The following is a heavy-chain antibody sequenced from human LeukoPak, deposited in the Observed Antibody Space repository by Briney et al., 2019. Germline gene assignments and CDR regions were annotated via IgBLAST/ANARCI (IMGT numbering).Heavy chain of an antibody. D-gene: IGHD6-19*01. CDR1: GFTVSSNY. Sequence: PGGSLRLSYAASGFTVSSNYMSWVRQTPGKGLEWVSVIYSGGSTYYADSVKGRFTISRDSSKNTLFLQMNSLRVEDTAVYYCARGMYSSGWYSDYWGQGTLVTVSS. V-gene: IGHV3-66*01. CDR2: IYSGGST. CDR3: ARGMYSSGWYSDY. J-gene: IGHJ4*02.